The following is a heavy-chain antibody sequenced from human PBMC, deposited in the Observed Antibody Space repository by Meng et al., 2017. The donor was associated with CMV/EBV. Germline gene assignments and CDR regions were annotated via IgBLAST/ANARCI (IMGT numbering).Heavy chain of an antibody. Sequence: SETLSLTCTVSGGSISSYYWSWIRQPPGKGLEWIGYIYYSGSTNYNPSLKSRVTISVDTSKNQFSLKLSSVTAADTAVYYCARDYTDTYGMDVWGQGTTVTVSS. V-gene: IGHV4-59*01. D-gene: IGHD2-2*02. CDR1: GGSISSYY. CDR3: ARDYTDTYGMDV. CDR2: IYYSGST. J-gene: IGHJ6*02.